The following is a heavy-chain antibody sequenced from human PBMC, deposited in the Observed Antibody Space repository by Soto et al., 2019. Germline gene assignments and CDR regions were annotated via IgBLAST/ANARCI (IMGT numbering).Heavy chain of an antibody. CDR3: ARALPLYGPIDY. J-gene: IGHJ4*02. CDR2: INSDGSST. V-gene: IGHV3-74*01. D-gene: IGHD3-10*01. CDR1: GFTFSTYW. Sequence: GWSLRLSCAASGFTFSTYWMHWVRQAPGKGLVWVSRINSDGSSTNYADSVKGRFTISRDNAKNTLYLQMNSLRAEDTAVYYCARALPLYGPIDYWGQGTLVTVYS.